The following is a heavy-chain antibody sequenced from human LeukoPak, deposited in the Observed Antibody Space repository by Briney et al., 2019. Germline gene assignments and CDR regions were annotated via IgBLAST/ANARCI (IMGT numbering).Heavy chain of an antibody. J-gene: IGHJ4*02. D-gene: IGHD4-17*01. CDR1: GGSFSGYY. V-gene: IGHV4-34*01. CDR2: INHSGST. Sequence: SETLSLTCAVYGGSFSGYYWSWIRQPPGKGLEWIGEINHSGSTNYNPSLKSRVTISVDTSKNQFSLKLSSVTAADTAVYYCARGEGDYGDFYYFDYWGQGTLVTVSS. CDR3: ARGEGDYGDFYYFDY.